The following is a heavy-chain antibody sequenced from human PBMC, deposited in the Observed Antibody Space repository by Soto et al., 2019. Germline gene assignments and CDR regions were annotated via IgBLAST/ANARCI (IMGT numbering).Heavy chain of an antibody. CDR1: GGSFSGYY. Sequence: SETLSLTCAVYGGSFSGYYWSWIRQPPGKGLEWIGEINHSGSTNYNPSLKSRVTISVDTSKNQFSLKLSPVTAADTAVYYRGGLPGTEELLLPPATPLYLGYWGQGTLVTVSS. CDR3: GGLPGTEELLLPPATPLYLGY. CDR2: INHSGST. J-gene: IGHJ4*02. V-gene: IGHV4-34*01. D-gene: IGHD2-15*01.